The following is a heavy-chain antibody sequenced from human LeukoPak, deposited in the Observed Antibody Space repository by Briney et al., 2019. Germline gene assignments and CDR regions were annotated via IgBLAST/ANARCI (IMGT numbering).Heavy chain of an antibody. J-gene: IGHJ4*02. Sequence: ASVKVSCKAFCYTFTSYGISWVRQGPGQRLEWVGWISAYNGNTNYAQKLQGRVTMTTDTSTSTAYMELRSLRSDDTAVYYCARAYYYGSGSSDYWGQGTLVTVSS. CDR2: ISAYNGNT. CDR1: CYTFTSYG. V-gene: IGHV1-18*01. D-gene: IGHD3-10*01. CDR3: ARAYYYGSGSSDY.